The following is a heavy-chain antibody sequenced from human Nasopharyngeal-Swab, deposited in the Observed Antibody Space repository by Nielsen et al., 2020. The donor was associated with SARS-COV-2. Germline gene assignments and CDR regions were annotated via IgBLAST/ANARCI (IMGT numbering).Heavy chain of an antibody. V-gene: IGHV3-7*01. J-gene: IGHJ6*02. Sequence: GESLKISCAASGFTFSSYWMSWVRQAPGKGLEWVANIKQDGSEKYYVDSVKGRFTISRDNAKNSLSLQMNSLGAEDTAVYYCARDLHCSGGSCYSYGMDVWGQGTTVTVSS. CDR3: ARDLHCSGGSCYSYGMDV. D-gene: IGHD2-15*01. CDR2: IKQDGSEK. CDR1: GFTFSSYW.